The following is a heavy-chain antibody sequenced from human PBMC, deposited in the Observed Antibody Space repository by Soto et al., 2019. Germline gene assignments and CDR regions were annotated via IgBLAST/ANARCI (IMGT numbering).Heavy chain of an antibody. CDR2: INSDGSMT. V-gene: IGHV3-74*01. Sequence: EVQLVESGGGLVQPGGSLRLSCAASGFTCSRYWMHWVRQATGEGLLWVSRINSDGSMTSYADSVKGRFTISRDNAKNTVYLHMNSLRAEDTARYYCVRGKDQYNTLTYSYYDQWGQGTLVTVSS. CDR3: VRGKDQYNTLTYSYYDQ. D-gene: IGHD4-4*01. CDR1: GFTCSRYW. J-gene: IGHJ5*02.